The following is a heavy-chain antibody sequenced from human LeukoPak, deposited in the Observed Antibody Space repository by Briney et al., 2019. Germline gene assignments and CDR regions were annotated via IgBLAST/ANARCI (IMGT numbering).Heavy chain of an antibody. CDR3: ASSIWSGYSYYFDY. J-gene: IGHJ4*02. D-gene: IGHD3-3*01. CDR2: IYTSGST. Sequence: SETLSLTCTVSGGSISSYYWSWIRQPAGKGLEWIGRIYTSGSTNYNPSLKSRVTMSVDTSKNQFSLKLSSVTAADTAVYYCASSIWSGYSYYFDYWGQGTLVTVSS. CDR1: GGSISSYY. V-gene: IGHV4-4*07.